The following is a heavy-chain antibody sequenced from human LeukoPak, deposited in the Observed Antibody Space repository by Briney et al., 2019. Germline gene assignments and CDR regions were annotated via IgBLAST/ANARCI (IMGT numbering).Heavy chain of an antibody. D-gene: IGHD1-26*01. V-gene: IGHV3-43*01. CDR1: GFTFEDYT. CDR3: ARAEVGALQH. J-gene: IGHJ1*01. Sequence: GGSLRLSCAASGFTFEDYTMHWVRQAPGKGLEWVSLITWDGGSIYYADYVKGRFTISRDNAKNTLYLQMNSLRAEDTAVYYCARAEVGALQHWGQGTLVTVSS. CDR2: ITWDGGSI.